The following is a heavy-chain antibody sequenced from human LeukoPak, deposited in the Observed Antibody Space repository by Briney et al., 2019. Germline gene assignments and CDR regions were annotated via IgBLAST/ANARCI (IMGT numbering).Heavy chain of an antibody. CDR2: IYSTGST. D-gene: IGHD2-2*01. CDR1: GGSISSYY. Sequence: SETLSLTCTVSGGSISSYYWSWIRQPAGKGLEWIGRIYSTGSTKYSPSLESRLTMSLDTSKDQFSLKLTSVTAADTAVYYCARGVVVASLRYYFDSWGQGSLVSVSS. J-gene: IGHJ4*02. CDR3: ARGVVVASLRYYFDS. V-gene: IGHV4-4*07.